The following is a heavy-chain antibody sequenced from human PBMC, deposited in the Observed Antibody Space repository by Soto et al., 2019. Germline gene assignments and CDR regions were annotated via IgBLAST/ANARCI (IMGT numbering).Heavy chain of an antibody. D-gene: IGHD5-12*01. V-gene: IGHV3-43*01. Sequence: GGSLRLSCAASGFTFDDYTMHWVRQAPGKGLEWVSLISWDGGSTYYADSVKGRFTISRDNSKNSLYLQMNSLRTEDTALYYCAKDIGGYSGYTFDYWGQGTLVTVSS. J-gene: IGHJ4*02. CDR2: ISWDGGST. CDR3: AKDIGGYSGYTFDY. CDR1: GFTFDDYT.